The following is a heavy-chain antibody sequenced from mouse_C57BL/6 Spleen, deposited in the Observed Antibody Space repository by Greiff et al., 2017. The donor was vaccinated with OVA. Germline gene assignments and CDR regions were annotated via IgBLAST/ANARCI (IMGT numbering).Heavy chain of an antibody. CDR1: GYSFTDYN. Sequence: ESGPELVKPGASVKISCKASGYSFTDYNMNWVKQSNGKSLEWIGVINPNYGTTSYNQKFKGKATLTVDQSSSTAYMQLNSLTSEDSAVYYCARSRDQLLRYYAMDYWGQGTSVTVSS. CDR2: INPNYGTT. CDR3: ARSRDQLLRYYAMDY. D-gene: IGHD1-1*01. J-gene: IGHJ4*01. V-gene: IGHV1-39*01.